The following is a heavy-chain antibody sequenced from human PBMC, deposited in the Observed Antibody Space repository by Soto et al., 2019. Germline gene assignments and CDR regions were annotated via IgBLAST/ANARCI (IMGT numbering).Heavy chain of an antibody. CDR1: GFTFTDYA. CDR2: ISADGEKS. V-gene: IGHV3-23*01. J-gene: IGHJ4*01. CDR3: AREMPLGGILGAEPFDY. D-gene: IGHD1-26*01. Sequence: DVQLLESGGGFIQPGGSLRISCAASGFTFTDYAFSWVRQAPGQGLEWVSVISADGEKSLHADSVKGRFTISRDNSKNTIYLHMTSMRVDDTAVYFCAREMPLGGILGAEPFDYWGHGNLVTVSS.